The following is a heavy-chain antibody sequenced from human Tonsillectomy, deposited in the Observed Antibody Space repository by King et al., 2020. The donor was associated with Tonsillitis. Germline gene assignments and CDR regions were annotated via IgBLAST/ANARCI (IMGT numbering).Heavy chain of an antibody. J-gene: IGHJ3*02. D-gene: IGHD2-15*01. Sequence: QLQESGPGLVKPSETLSLTCTVSDGSISSSSYAWGWIRQPPGKGLEWIGSIFSGGSTYYNPSLKSRVTISVDTSKNQFSLKLGSVTAAHTAVYYCARHTPETTSEAFDIWGQGTMVTVSS. CDR2: IFSGGST. V-gene: IGHV4-39*01. CDR3: ARHTPETTSEAFDI. CDR1: DGSISSSSYA.